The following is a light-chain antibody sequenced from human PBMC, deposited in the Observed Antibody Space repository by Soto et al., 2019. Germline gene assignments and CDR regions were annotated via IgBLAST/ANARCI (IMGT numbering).Light chain of an antibody. Sequence: EIVLTQSPGTLSLSPGEGATLSCRASQSVSSSYLAWFLQKPGQAPRLLIYGASSRATGIPDRFSGSGSGTDFTLTISTLEHEDFAVYYCQQYGSSPFTFGPGTKVDIK. J-gene: IGKJ3*01. V-gene: IGKV3-20*01. CDR3: QQYGSSPFT. CDR2: GAS. CDR1: QSVSSSY.